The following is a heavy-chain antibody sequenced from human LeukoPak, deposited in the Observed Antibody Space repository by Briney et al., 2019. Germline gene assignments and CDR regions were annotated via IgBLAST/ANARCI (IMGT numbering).Heavy chain of an antibody. CDR2: MNPNSGNT. CDR3: ARGLRAFGLGGYRLVDRTFDY. V-gene: IGHV1-8*01. Sequence: ASVKVSCKASGYTFTSYDINWVRQATGQGLEWMGWMNPNSGNTGYAQKFQGRVTMTRNTSISTAYMELSSLRSEDTAVYYCARGLRAFGLGGYRLVDRTFDYLGQGTLGTGSS. D-gene: IGHD3-16*01. CDR1: GYTFTSYD. J-gene: IGHJ4*01.